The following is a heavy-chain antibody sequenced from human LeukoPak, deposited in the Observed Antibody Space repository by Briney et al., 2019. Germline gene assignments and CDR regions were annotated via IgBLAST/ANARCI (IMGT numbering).Heavy chain of an antibody. CDR3: TRDGVSRGRWFDP. V-gene: IGHV4-30-4*01. CDR2: IYYSGST. D-gene: IGHD3-16*01. J-gene: IGHJ5*02. CDR1: GGSISSGDYY. Sequence: SETLSLTCTVPGGSISSGDYYWSWIRQPPGKGLEWIGYIYYSGSTYYNPSLKSRVTISVDTSKNQFSLKLSSVTAADTAVYYCTRDGVSRGRWFDPWGQGTLVTVSS.